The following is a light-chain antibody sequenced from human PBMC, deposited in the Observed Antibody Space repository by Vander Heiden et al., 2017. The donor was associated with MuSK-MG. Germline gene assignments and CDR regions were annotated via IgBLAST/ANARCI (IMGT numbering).Light chain of an antibody. J-gene: IGKJ4*01. CDR3: QQSYNTPLT. V-gene: IGKV1-39*01. CDR2: GAS. Sequence: IQMTQSPSSLSASVADTVTITCRASRSISGYLNWYQQKPGKAPKLLIYGASSLHSGVPSRFSGSGSGTDFTLTISSLQPEDFATYYCQQSYNTPLTFGGGTKVEIK. CDR1: RSISGY.